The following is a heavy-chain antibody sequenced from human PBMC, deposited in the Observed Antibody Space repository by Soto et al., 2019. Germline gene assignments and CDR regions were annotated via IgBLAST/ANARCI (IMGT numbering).Heavy chain of an antibody. CDR1: GGTFSSYA. J-gene: IGHJ6*02. V-gene: IGHV1-69*13. CDR2: IIPIFGTA. CDR3: AYRYYCRGGSCNSSDYYYGMDV. Sequence: SVKVSCKASGGTFSSYAISWVRQAPGQGLEWMGGIIPIFGTANYAQKFQGRVTITADESTSTAYMELSSLRSEDTAVYYCAYRYYCRGGSCNSSDYYYGMDVWGQGTTVTVSS. D-gene: IGHD2-15*01.